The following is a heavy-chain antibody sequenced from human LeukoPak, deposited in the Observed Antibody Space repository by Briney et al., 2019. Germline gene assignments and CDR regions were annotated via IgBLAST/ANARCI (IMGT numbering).Heavy chain of an antibody. D-gene: IGHD2-21*02. CDR3: TSWGDTTAEYFQR. CDR2: INPDGRDT. J-gene: IGHJ1*01. V-gene: IGHV3-7*01. Sequence: GGSLRLSCAASGFTFSNAWMSWVRQAPGKGLEWVAHINPDGRDTYYVDSVKGRFTISRDNAENSMYLQMNSLRVEDTAVYYCTSWGDTTAEYFQRWGQGTLVTVSS. CDR1: GFTFSNAW.